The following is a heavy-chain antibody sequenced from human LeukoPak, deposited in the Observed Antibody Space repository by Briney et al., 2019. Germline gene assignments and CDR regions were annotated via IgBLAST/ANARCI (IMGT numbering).Heavy chain of an antibody. CDR2: IKQDGSEQ. J-gene: IGHJ3*02. CDR3: ATGIWSGSHDAFDI. D-gene: IGHD3-3*01. Sequence: GGSLRLSRAASGFSLSRYWTSWVRQAPGRGLEWVANIKQDGSEQYYVDSVKGRFTISRDNSKNSLYLQMNSLRVEDTAVYYCATGIWSGSHDAFDIWGQGTMVTVSS. V-gene: IGHV3-7*01. CDR1: GFSLSRYW.